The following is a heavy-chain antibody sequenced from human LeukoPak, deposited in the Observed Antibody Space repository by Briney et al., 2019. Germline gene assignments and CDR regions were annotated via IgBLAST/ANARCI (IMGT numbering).Heavy chain of an antibody. Sequence: GGPLRLSCAGSGFTFNTYNMNWVRQAPGKGLEWVANIKHDGTEKYCVDSVKGRFTISRDNAKNSLYLQMNSLRAEDTAVYYCVRSAKTFDYWGQGTLVTVSS. CDR2: IKHDGTEK. J-gene: IGHJ4*02. CDR3: VRSAKTFDY. CDR1: GFTFNTYN. V-gene: IGHV3-7*01.